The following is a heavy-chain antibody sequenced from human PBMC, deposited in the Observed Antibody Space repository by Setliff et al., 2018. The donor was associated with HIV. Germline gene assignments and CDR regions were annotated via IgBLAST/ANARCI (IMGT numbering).Heavy chain of an antibody. CDR1: GFIFNNYA. V-gene: IGHV3-48*04. CDR2: ISSSSSSI. J-gene: IGHJ4*02. CDR3: VRGPQFRPH. Sequence: GESLKISCVASGFIFNNYAMNWVRQAPGKGLEWLSYISSSSSSIYHADSVKGRFTISRDNTRSTLYLQMNRLRVEDTAVYYCVRGPQFRPHWGQGTLVTVSS.